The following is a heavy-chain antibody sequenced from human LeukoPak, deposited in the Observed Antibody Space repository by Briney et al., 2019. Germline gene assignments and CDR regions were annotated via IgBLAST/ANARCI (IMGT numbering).Heavy chain of an antibody. CDR1: GYSISGGYY. J-gene: IGHJ4*02. V-gene: IGHV4-38-2*01. Sequence: SETLSLTCAVPGYSISGGYYWGWIRQPPGKGLEWIGSIYHSGSTYYNPSLKSRVTISVDTSKNQFSLKLSSVTAADTAVYYCASSASIVLMVYATDYWGQGTLVTVSS. CDR2: IYHSGST. CDR3: ASSASIVLMVYATDY. D-gene: IGHD2-8*01.